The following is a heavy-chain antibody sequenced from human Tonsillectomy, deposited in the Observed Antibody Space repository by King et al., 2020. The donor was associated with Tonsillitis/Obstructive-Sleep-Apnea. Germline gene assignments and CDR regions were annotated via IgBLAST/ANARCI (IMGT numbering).Heavy chain of an antibody. CDR3: AREKEGDYYYYYYMAV. Sequence: VQLVESGGGLVQPGGSLRLSCAASGFTFSSYWMHWVRQAPGKGLVWVSRINSDGSSTNYADSVKGRFTISRDNAKNTLYLQMNSLRAEDTAVYYCAREKEGDYYYYYYMAVWGKGTTVTVSS. J-gene: IGHJ6*03. CDR2: INSDGSST. D-gene: IGHD3-16*01. V-gene: IGHV3-74*01. CDR1: GFTFSSYW.